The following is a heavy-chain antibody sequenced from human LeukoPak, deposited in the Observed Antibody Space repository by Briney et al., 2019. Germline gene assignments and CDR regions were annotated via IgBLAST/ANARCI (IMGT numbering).Heavy chain of an antibody. J-gene: IGHJ4*02. CDR2: IKQDGSEK. Sequence: PGGSLRLSCAASGFTFSSYWMSWVRQAPGKGLEWVANIKQDGSEKYYVDSVKGRFTISRDNAKNSLYLQMNSLRVEDTALYYCARERFHGSGAPRYDFWGQGTLVTVSS. D-gene: IGHD3-10*01. CDR3: ARERFHGSGAPRYDF. V-gene: IGHV3-7*01. CDR1: GFTFSSYW.